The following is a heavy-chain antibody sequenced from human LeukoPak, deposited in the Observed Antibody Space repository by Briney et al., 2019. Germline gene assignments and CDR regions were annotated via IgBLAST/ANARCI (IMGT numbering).Heavy chain of an antibody. Sequence: PGGSLRLSCAASGFTFSSYWMSWVRQAPGKGLEWVSNIKQDGSEKYYVDSVKDRFTISRDNAKNSLYLQMNSLRAEDTAVYYCARGAYGDYGSYFDYWGQGTLVTVSS. CDR1: GFTFSSYW. D-gene: IGHD4-17*01. V-gene: IGHV3-7*01. CDR2: IKQDGSEK. CDR3: ARGAYGDYGSYFDY. J-gene: IGHJ4*02.